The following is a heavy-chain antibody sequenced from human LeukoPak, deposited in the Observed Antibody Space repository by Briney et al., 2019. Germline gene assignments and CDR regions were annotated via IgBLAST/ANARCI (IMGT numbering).Heavy chain of an antibody. D-gene: IGHD1-26*01. V-gene: IGHV4-59*08. Sequence: PSETLSLTCTVSGGSISSYYWSWIRQPPGKELEWIGYIYYSGSTNYNPSLKSRVTISVDTSKNQFSLKLSSVTAADTAVYYCARQWIKWELDPPSDAFDIWGQGTMVTVSS. CDR1: GGSISSYY. J-gene: IGHJ3*02. CDR3: ARQWIKWELDPPSDAFDI. CDR2: IYYSGST.